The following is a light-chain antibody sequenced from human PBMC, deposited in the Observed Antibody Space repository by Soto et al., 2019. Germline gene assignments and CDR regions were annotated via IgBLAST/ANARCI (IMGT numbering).Light chain of an antibody. CDR2: DDS. CDR1: NIGSKS. CDR3: QVWDSSSDHYA. V-gene: IGLV3-21*02. Sequence: SYELTQPPSVSVAPGQTARITCGGNNIGSKSVHWYQQKPGQAPVLVVYDDSDRPSGSPERFSGSNSGNTAILTISRVEAGDEADYYCQVWDSSSDHYAFGTGTKVTVL. J-gene: IGLJ1*01.